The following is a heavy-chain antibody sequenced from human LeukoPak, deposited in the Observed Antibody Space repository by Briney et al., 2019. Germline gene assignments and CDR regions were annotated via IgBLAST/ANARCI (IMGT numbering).Heavy chain of an antibody. V-gene: IGHV3-11*06. Sequence: PGGSLRLSCAASGFTFSDYYMSWIRQAPGKGLEWVSYISSSSSYTNYADSVKGRFTISRDNPKNTLYVQMNSLRAEDTAVYYCARGRGADYGGNSGYFDYWGQGTLVTVSS. D-gene: IGHD4-23*01. J-gene: IGHJ4*02. CDR3: ARGRGADYGGNSGYFDY. CDR1: GFTFSDYY. CDR2: ISSSSSYT.